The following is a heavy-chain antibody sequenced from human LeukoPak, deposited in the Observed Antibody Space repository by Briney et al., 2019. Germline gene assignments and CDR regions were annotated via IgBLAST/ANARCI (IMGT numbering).Heavy chain of an antibody. CDR1: GFTVSTNF. Sequence: GGSLRLSCAASGFTVSTNFMTWVRQAPGKGMEWVSVIYRDGTTHYADSVKGRFTISRDSLRNTLDLQLNSLRAEDTAVYYCAKTGGPWDWGQGALVTVSS. J-gene: IGHJ4*02. CDR2: IYRDGTT. V-gene: IGHV3-53*01. CDR3: AKTGGPWD. D-gene: IGHD7-27*01.